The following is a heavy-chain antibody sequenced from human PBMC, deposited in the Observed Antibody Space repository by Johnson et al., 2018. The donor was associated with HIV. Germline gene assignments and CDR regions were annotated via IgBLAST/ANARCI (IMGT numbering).Heavy chain of an antibody. CDR2: IGHDGSRI. V-gene: IGHV3-30*04. CDR3: ARDGAESLGVPHREDSFDI. J-gene: IGHJ3*02. Sequence: QVQLVESGGGVVQPGRSLRLSCGASGFSFNNYAMHWVRQAPGKGLAWVAVIGHDGSRIPYMDSVKGRFTISRDNTRHLLFLQMNSLRAEDTAVYYCARDGAESLGVPHREDSFDIWGQGTKVTVRS. CDR1: GFSFNNYA. D-gene: IGHD1-26*01.